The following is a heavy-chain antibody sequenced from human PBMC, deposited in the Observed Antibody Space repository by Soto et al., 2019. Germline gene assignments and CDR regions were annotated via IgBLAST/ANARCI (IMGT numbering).Heavy chain of an antibody. Sequence: PSETLSLTCAVYGGSFSGYYWSWIRQPPGKGLEWIGEINHSGSTNYNPSLKSRVTISVDTSKNQFSLKLSSVTAADTAVYYCAKRANYVRVWFDPWGQGTLVTVS. CDR2: INHSGST. CDR3: AKRANYVRVWFDP. V-gene: IGHV4-34*01. J-gene: IGHJ5*02. CDR1: GGSFSGYY. D-gene: IGHD3-16*01.